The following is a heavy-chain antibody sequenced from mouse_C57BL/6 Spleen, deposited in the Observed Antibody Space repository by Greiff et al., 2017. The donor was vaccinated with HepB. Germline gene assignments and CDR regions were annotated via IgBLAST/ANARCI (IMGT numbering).Heavy chain of an antibody. Sequence: EVQLQESGPGLVKPSQSLSLTCSVTGYSITSGYYWNWIRQFPGNKLEWMGYISYDGSNNYNPSLKNRISITRDTSKNQFFLKLNSVTTEDTATYYCARDGSSSWGYFDVWGTGTTVTVSS. CDR2: ISYDGSN. D-gene: IGHD1-1*01. CDR1: GYSITSGYY. CDR3: ARDGSSSWGYFDV. J-gene: IGHJ1*03. V-gene: IGHV3-6*01.